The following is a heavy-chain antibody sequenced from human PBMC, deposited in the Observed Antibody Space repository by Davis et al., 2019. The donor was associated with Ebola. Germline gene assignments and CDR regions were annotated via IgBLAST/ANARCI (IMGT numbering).Heavy chain of an antibody. V-gene: IGHV3-11*05. Sequence: GGSLRLSCAASGFTFSDYYMNWIRQAPGKGLEWVSSISSSSSYIYYADSVKGRFTISRDNSKNTLYLQMNSLRAEDTAVYYCAKDQYYYDSSGYYTGIDYWGQGTLVTVSS. CDR2: ISSSSSYI. D-gene: IGHD3-22*01. CDR3: AKDQYYYDSSGYYTGIDY. CDR1: GFTFSDYY. J-gene: IGHJ4*02.